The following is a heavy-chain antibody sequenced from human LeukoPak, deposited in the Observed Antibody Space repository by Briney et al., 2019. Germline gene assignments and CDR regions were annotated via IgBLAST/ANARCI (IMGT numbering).Heavy chain of an antibody. J-gene: IGHJ4*02. CDR3: ARDGLNYDIGNY. D-gene: IGHD3-9*01. CDR1: GFTFNIYW. V-gene: IGHV3-7*01. CDR2: IKQDGSEK. Sequence: GGSLRLSCAASGFTFNIYWMSWVRQAPGKGLEWVANIKQDGSEKYYVDSVKGRFTISRDNAKNSLYLQMNSLRAEDTAVYYCARDGLNYDIGNYWGQGTLVTVSS.